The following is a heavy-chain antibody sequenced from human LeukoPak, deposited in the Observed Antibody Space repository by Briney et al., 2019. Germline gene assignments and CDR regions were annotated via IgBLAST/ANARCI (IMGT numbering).Heavy chain of an antibody. CDR1: GLTFSNYA. CDR3: ARGYSGVRGNSYFFDS. J-gene: IGHJ5*01. Sequence: GRSLRLSCAASGLTFSNYAMHWVRQTPGKGLEWVAAVWSDGSNKYYGDSVKGRFTISRDNSKSTLYLQMDSLRVDDSALYYYARGYSGVRGNSYFFDSWGQGTLVIVSS. CDR2: VWSDGSNK. V-gene: IGHV3-33*01. D-gene: IGHD4-23*01.